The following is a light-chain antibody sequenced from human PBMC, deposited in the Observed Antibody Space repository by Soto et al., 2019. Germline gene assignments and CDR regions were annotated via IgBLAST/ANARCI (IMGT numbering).Light chain of an antibody. Sequence: QSVLIQPPSASGTPGQRVTISCSGSSSNIGSNYVYWYQQLPGTAPKLLIYRNNQRPSGVPDRFSGSKSGTSASLVISGLRSEDEADYYCAAWDDSLSGLFGGGTKLTVL. CDR3: AAWDDSLSGL. V-gene: IGLV1-47*01. CDR1: SSNIGSNY. CDR2: RNN. J-gene: IGLJ2*01.